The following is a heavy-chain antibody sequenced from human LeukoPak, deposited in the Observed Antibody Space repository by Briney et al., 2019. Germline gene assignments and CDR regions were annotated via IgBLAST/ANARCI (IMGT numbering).Heavy chain of an antibody. V-gene: IGHV4-59*01. Sequence: PSETLSLTCTVSGGSISSYYWSWIRQPPGKGLEWIACISYSGSTKYNPSLKSRVTISVDTSKNQLSLKLSSVTAADTAVYYCAREPGFDSSGYLNWFDPWGQETLVTVSS. CDR2: ISYSGST. D-gene: IGHD3-22*01. CDR3: AREPGFDSSGYLNWFDP. J-gene: IGHJ5*02. CDR1: GGSISSYY.